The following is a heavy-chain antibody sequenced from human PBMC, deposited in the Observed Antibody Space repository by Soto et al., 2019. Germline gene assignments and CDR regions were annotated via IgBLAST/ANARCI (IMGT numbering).Heavy chain of an antibody. CDR2: IYYSGST. J-gene: IGHJ3*02. D-gene: IGHD3-22*01. CDR1: GGSVSSGSYY. V-gene: IGHV4-61*01. CDR3: ARERDYYDSSGYYGAAFDI. Sequence: SETLSLTCTVSGGSVSSGSYYWSWIRQPPGKGMEWIGYIYYSGSTNYNPSLKSRVTISVDTSKNQFSLKLSSVTAADTAVYYCARERDYYDSSGYYGAAFDIWGQGTMVTVSS.